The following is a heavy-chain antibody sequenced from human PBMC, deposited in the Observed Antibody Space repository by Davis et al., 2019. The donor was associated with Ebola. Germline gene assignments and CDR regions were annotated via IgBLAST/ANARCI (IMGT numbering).Heavy chain of an antibody. J-gene: IGHJ6*02. CDR1: GYTFTGYY. V-gene: IGHV1-2*02. Sequence: ASVKVSCKASGYTFTGYYMHWVRQAPGQGLEWMGWINPNSGGTNYAQKLQGRVTMTTDTSTSTAYMELRSLRSDDTAVYYCAREVGAHWVYYYGMDVWGQGTTVTVSS. CDR2: INPNSGGT. CDR3: AREVGAHWVYYYGMDV. D-gene: IGHD1-26*01.